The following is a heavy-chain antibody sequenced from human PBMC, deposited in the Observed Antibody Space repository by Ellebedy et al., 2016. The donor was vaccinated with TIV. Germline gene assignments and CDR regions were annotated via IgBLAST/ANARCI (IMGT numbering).Heavy chain of an antibody. CDR1: GFTFGSYW. J-gene: IGHJ4*02. V-gene: IGHV3-7*01. CDR2: IKQDGSEK. Sequence: GESLKISCAASGFTFGSYWMSWVRQAPGKGLEWVATIKQDGSEKNYVDSVKGRLAISRDNARSSLYLQMNSLRAEDTAVYYCGRGQTTFEYWGQGTLVTVSS. CDR3: GRGQTTFEY. D-gene: IGHD4-11*01.